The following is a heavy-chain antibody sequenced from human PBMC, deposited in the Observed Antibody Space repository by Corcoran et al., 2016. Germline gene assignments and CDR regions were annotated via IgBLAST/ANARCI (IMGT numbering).Heavy chain of an antibody. Sequence: QVQLQESGPGLVKPSETLSLTCTVSGGSISSYYWSWIRQPPGKGLEWIGYIYYSGSTNYNPSLKSRVTISVDTSKNQFSLKLSSVTAADTAVDYWGMGGREHAFDIWGQGTMVTVSS. CDR2: IYYSGST. J-gene: IGHJ3*02. CDR1: GGSISSYY. CDR3: GMGGREHAFDI. D-gene: IGHD1-26*01. V-gene: IGHV4-59*01.